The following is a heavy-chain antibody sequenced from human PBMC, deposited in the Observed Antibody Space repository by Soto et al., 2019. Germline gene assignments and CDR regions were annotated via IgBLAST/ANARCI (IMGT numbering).Heavy chain of an antibody. CDR3: AKGAYYHGSGSYFPFDY. CDR2: ISGSGGST. V-gene: IGHV3-23*01. CDR1: GFTLSSYG. Sequence: GGSLRLSCAASGFTLSSYGMSWVRQAPGKGLEWVSAISGSGGSTYYADSVKGRFTISRDNSKNTLYLQMNSLRAEDTAVYYCAKGAYYHGSGSYFPFDYWGQGTLVTVSS. J-gene: IGHJ4*02. D-gene: IGHD3-10*01.